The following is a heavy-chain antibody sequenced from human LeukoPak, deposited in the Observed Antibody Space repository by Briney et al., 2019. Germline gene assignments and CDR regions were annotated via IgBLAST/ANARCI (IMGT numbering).Heavy chain of an antibody. J-gene: IGHJ3*02. CDR3: ARRRVAAVTLYDVFAI. D-gene: IGHD2-2*01. Sequence: GESLKISCKGSGYNFINYWIGWVRQKPGEGLEWMGIIYPDDSDTRYSPSFQGQVTISADKSITTAYLQWSSLKASDTAMYYCARRRVAAVTLYDVFAIWGQGTMVTVSS. V-gene: IGHV5-51*01. CDR1: GYNFINYW. CDR2: IYPDDSDT.